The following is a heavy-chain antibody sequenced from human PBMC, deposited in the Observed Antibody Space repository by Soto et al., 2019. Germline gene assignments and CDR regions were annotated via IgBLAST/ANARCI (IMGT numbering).Heavy chain of an antibody. CDR1: GFTFSSYA. J-gene: IGHJ6*03. CDR2: ISGSGGST. V-gene: IGHV3-23*01. D-gene: IGHD3-3*01. Sequence: EVQLLESGGGLVQPGGSLRLSCAASGFTFSSYAMSWVRQAPGKGLEWVSAISGSGGSTYYADSVKGRFTISRDNSKNTLYLQMNSLRAEDTAVYYCAKDDFGVANYYYCMDVWGKGTTVTVSS. CDR3: AKDDFGVANYYYCMDV.